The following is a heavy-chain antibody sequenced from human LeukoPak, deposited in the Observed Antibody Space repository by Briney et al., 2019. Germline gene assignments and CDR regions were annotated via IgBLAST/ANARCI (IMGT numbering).Heavy chain of an antibody. CDR1: GGSISSYY. V-gene: IGHV4-59*01. CDR2: IHYSGST. D-gene: IGHD2-21*02. Sequence: SETLSLTCTVSGGSISSYYWNWIRQPPGKGLEWLGYIHYSGSTKYNPSLESRVTISLDTAKNQFSLRLSSLTAADTAVYYCARGEGQAVSAFDYWGQGMLVTVPS. CDR3: ARGEGQAVSAFDY. J-gene: IGHJ4*02.